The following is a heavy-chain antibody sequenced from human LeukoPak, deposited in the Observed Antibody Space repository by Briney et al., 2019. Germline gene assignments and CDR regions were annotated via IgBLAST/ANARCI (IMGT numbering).Heavy chain of an antibody. J-gene: IGHJ4*02. D-gene: IGHD5-24*01. CDR3: ARDGGYNHYFDY. Sequence: SQTLSLTCAISGDSVSNNNAAWNWIRQSPSRGLEWLGRTYYRSKWYTDYAVSVSSRITINPDASKNQFSLQLNSVTPEDTAVYYCARDGGYNHYFDYWGQGTLVTVSS. V-gene: IGHV6-1*01. CDR1: GDSVSNNNAA. CDR2: TYYRSKWYT.